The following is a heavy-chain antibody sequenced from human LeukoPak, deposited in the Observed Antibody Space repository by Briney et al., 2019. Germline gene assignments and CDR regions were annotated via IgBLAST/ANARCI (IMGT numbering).Heavy chain of an antibody. CDR2: IYYSGST. CDR1: GGSISTYY. D-gene: IGHD5-18*01. CDR3: ARALGYSYGNFDY. J-gene: IGHJ4*02. V-gene: IGHV4-59*01. Sequence: SETLSLTCTVSGGSISTYYWSWIRQPPGEGLEWIGYIYYSGSTNYNPSLKSRVTISVDTSKNQFSLKLSSVTAADTAVYYCARALGYSYGNFDYWGQGTLVTVSS.